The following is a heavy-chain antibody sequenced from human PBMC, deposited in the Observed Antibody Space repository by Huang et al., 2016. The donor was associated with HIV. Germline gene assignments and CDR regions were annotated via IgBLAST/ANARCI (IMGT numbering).Heavy chain of an antibody. CDR2: IKIDGRTT. Sequence: EEHLVESGGGLVQPGGSLSLSCEASGFKFSNYWMQWVRQAPGKGLIWVSRIKIDGRTTDYADSVKGRFTISRDNAKNTLYLQMSSLTAEDTAIYYCARAGGFEIWGQGTVVTVSS. V-gene: IGHV3-74*01. CDR1: GFKFSNYW. D-gene: IGHD2-15*01. CDR3: ARAGGFEI. J-gene: IGHJ3*02.